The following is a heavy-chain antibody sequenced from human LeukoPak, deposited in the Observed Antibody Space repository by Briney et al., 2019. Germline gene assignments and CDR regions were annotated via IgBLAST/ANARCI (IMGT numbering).Heavy chain of an antibody. Sequence: GESLKISCKGSGYSFTSYWIGWVRQMPGKGLEWMGIIYPGDSDTRYSPSFQGQVTISADKSISTVYLQWSSLKASDTAMYYCARGLWSSHETITMSVVDAFDIWGQGTMVTVSS. CDR3: ARGLWSSHETITMSVVDAFDI. CDR2: IYPGDSDT. V-gene: IGHV5-51*01. D-gene: IGHD3-10*02. CDR1: GYSFTSYW. J-gene: IGHJ3*02.